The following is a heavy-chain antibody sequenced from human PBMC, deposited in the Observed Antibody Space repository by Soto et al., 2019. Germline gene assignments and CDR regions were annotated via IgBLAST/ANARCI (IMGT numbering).Heavy chain of an antibody. V-gene: IGHV2-5*01. CDR3: AHRQDLGAFDI. CDR1: GFSLSTRAVG. Sequence: QITLKESGPTLVKPTQTLTLTCTFSGFSLSTRAVGVGWIRQPPGKALEWLALIYWNDDQRYSPSLKNRLTITKDTSKNHVVLTMTNMDPAATATYYCAHRQDLGAFDIWGQGTMVTVSS. D-gene: IGHD7-27*01. CDR2: IYWNDDQ. J-gene: IGHJ3*02.